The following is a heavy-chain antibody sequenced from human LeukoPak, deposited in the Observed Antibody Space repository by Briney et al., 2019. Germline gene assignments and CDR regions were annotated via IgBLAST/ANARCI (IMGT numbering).Heavy chain of an antibody. J-gene: IGHJ4*02. CDR2: ISSSSTYM. D-gene: IGHD1-26*01. CDR1: GFTFSSYT. V-gene: IGHV3-21*04. CDR3: AKHKGTLLGATDY. Sequence: GGSLRLSCAASGFTFSSYTMNWVRQAPGRGLEWVSCISSSSTYMLYADSAKGRFTISRDNAKNSLYLQMNSLRAEDTAVYYCAKHKGTLLGATDYWGQGTLVTVSS.